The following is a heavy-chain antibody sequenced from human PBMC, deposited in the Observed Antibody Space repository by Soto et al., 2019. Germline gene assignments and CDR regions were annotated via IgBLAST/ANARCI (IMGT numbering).Heavy chain of an antibody. CDR1: GFTFSNYW. V-gene: IGHV3-7*01. Sequence: GGSLRLSCAESGFTFSNYWLKWVRQVLGKRLEWKANIKGDGSEKYFVDSVKGRFTISRDNAKNSLYLQMNSLRAEDTATYYCARXLGRTAAGYYYYYAMDVWGQGTTVTVSS. J-gene: IGHJ6*02. CDR2: IKGDGSEK. CDR3: ARXLGRTAAGYYYYYAMDV. D-gene: IGHD2-2*01.